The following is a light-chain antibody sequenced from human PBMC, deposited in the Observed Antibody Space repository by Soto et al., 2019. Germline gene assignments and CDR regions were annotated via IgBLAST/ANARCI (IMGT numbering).Light chain of an antibody. J-gene: IGKJ5*01. Sequence: ETMMTQSPDTLSVSLGERATLSFMASQSLRSSLAWYQQKPGQAPRLLIYGASSRATGIPDRFSGSGSGTDFTLTISRLEPEDFAVYYCQQYGSSPITFGQGTRLEIK. CDR1: QSLRSS. CDR3: QQYGSSPIT. CDR2: GAS. V-gene: IGKV3-20*01.